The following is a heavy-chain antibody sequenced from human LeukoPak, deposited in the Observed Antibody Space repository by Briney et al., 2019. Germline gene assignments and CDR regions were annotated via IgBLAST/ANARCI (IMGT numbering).Heavy chain of an antibody. J-gene: IGHJ4*02. V-gene: IGHV1-69*01. CDR1: GGTFSSYA. Sequence: SVKVSCKASGGTFSSYAISWVRQAPGQGLGWMGGIIPIFGTANYAQKFQGRVTITADESTSTAYIELSSLRSEDTAVYYCARDGGIVRMTGYYPWWGQGTLVTVSS. CDR2: IIPIFGTA. D-gene: IGHD3-9*01. CDR3: ARDGGIVRMTGYYPW.